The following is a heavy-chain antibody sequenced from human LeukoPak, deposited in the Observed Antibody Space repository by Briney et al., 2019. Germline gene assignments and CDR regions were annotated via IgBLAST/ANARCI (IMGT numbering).Heavy chain of an antibody. CDR3: AVVPTPHYILWFSLGRDAFDI. V-gene: IGHV4-30-4*08. Sequence: SQTLSLTCTVSGGSISSGDYYWSWIRQPPGKGLEWFGYIYYSGSTYYNPSLKSRVTISVDTSKNQFSLKLSSVTAAATAVYYCAVVPTPHYILWFSLGRDAFDIWGQGTMVTVSS. CDR1: GGSISSGDYY. J-gene: IGHJ3*02. D-gene: IGHD2-21*01. CDR2: IYYSGST.